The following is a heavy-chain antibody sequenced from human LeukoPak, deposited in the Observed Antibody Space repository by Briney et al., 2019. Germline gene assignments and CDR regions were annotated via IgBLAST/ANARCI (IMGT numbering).Heavy chain of an antibody. D-gene: IGHD4-23*01. V-gene: IGHV1-2*02. CDR2: INPNSGGT. CDR3: AREGGNYPHWFDP. J-gene: IGHJ5*02. CDR1: GYTFTAYY. Sequence: ASVEVSCKASGYTFTAYYIHWVRQAPGQGLEWMGWINPNSGGTNYAQKFQGRVTMTRDTSISTFYMDLSRLISDDTAVYYCAREGGNYPHWFDPWGQGTLVTVSS.